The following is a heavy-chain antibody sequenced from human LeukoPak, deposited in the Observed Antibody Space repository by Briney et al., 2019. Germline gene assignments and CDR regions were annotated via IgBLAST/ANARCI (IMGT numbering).Heavy chain of an antibody. CDR1: GYTFTNYD. Sequence: GASVKVSCKASGYTFTNYDINWLRQVTGQRLEWVGSLNPIDGNVVSVEKFEGRLTMTRDTSINTAYMELSNLESEDTAVYYCASGGYSSSWYDYYYYYYGMDVWGQGTTVTVSS. CDR2: LNPIDGNV. V-gene: IGHV1-8*02. D-gene: IGHD6-13*01. J-gene: IGHJ6*02. CDR3: ASGGYSSSWYDYYYYYYGMDV.